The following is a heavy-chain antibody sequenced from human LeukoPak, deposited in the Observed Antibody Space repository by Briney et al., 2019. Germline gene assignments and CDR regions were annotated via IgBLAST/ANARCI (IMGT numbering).Heavy chain of an antibody. CDR1: GFTFSSYW. CDR2: IKEDGSEK. Sequence: GGSLRPSCAASGFTFSSYWMGWVRQAPGKGLEWVANIKEDGSEKYYVDSVKGRFTISRDNAKNSVYLQMNSLRAEDTAVYYCAREGDYYCSGGSCYDYWGQGTLVTVSS. V-gene: IGHV3-7*01. J-gene: IGHJ4*02. D-gene: IGHD2-15*01. CDR3: AREGDYYCSGGSCYDY.